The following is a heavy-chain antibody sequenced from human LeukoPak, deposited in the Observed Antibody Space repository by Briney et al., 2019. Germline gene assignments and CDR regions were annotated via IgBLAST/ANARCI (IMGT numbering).Heavy chain of an antibody. V-gene: IGHV3-23*01. CDR2: ISGSGGST. Sequence: GGSLRLSCAASGFTFSSYAMSWVRQAPGKGLEWVSAISGSGGSTYYADSVKGRFTISRDNSKNTLYLQMNSLRAEDTAVYYCAKDGIDSRAFYYMDVWGKGTTVTVSS. J-gene: IGHJ6*03. CDR3: AKDGIDSRAFYYMDV. D-gene: IGHD3-22*01. CDR1: GFTFSSYA.